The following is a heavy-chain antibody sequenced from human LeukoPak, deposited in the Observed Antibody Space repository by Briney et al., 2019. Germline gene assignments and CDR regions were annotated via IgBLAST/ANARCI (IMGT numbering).Heavy chain of an antibody. J-gene: IGHJ3*02. CDR2: ISGGGNST. CDR3: AKDLLPGYSYGLDAFDI. Sequence: PGGSLRLSCAASGFTFSNYAMSWVRQAPGKGLEWVSAISGGGNSTYYADSVKGRFTISRDNSKNTLFLQMNSLRAEDTAVYYCAKDLLPGYSYGLDAFDIWGQGTMVTVSS. V-gene: IGHV3-23*01. CDR1: GFTFSNYA. D-gene: IGHD5-18*01.